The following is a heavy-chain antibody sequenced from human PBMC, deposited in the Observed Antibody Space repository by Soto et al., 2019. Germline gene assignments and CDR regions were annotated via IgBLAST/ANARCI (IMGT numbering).Heavy chain of an antibody. D-gene: IGHD4-4*01. J-gene: IGHJ3*02. CDR1: GFTLRDYW. CDR2: IKQDGSEI. CDR3: LITTPAVDI. Sequence: EVQLVESGGGLVQPGGSLRLSCAASGFTLRDYWMSWVRQAPGKGLEWVANIKQDGSEIYYVDSVEGRFTISRDNAKNSLFLQMNSLRAEDTAVYYCLITTPAVDIWGQGTLVTVSS. V-gene: IGHV3-7*01.